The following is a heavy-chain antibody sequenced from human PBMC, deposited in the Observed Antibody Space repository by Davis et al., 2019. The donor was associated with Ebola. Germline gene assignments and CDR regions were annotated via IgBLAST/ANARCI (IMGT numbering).Heavy chain of an antibody. CDR3: ARVGSGYDLGV. J-gene: IGHJ6*02. V-gene: IGHV3-7*01. D-gene: IGHD5-12*01. CDR2: IKQDGNEK. Sequence: PGGSLRLSCAASGFTFSSYWMGWVRQAPGKGLEWVANIKQDGNEKYYVDSVKGRFTISRDNAKNSLYLQMNSLRAEDTAVYYCARVGSGYDLGVWGQGATVTVSS. CDR1: GFTFSSYW.